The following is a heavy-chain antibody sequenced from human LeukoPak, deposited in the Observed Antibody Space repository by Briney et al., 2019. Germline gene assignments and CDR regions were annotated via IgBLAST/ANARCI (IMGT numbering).Heavy chain of an antibody. D-gene: IGHD1-26*01. CDR1: GFTFSSYA. J-gene: IGHJ4*02. Sequence: GGSLRLSCAASGFTFSSYAMSSVRQAPGQGLEWVSAISDSDGSTNYADSVKGRFAISRDNSKNTLYLQMNSLRAEGTAVYYCAKEVIGSHFDFWGQGTLVTVSS. CDR3: AKEVIGSHFDF. V-gene: IGHV3-23*01. CDR2: ISDSDGST.